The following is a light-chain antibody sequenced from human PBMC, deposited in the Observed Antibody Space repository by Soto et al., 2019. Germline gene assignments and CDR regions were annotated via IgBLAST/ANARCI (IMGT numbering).Light chain of an antibody. CDR2: GAS. J-gene: IGKJ2*01. Sequence: EIVLTQFPDTLSLSPGERATLSCRASQSVSSNLAWYQQKPGQAPRLLIYGASTRATGIPARFSGSGSGTEFTLTISSLQSEDFAVYYCQQYNNWPHSFGQGTKVDIK. CDR3: QQYNNWPHS. CDR1: QSVSSN. V-gene: IGKV3-15*01.